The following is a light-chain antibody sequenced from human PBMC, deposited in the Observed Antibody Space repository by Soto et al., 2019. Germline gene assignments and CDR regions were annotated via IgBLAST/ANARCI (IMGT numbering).Light chain of an antibody. CDR3: QQRSNWPIT. J-gene: IGKJ5*01. CDR1: QSVSKY. CDR2: DAS. V-gene: IGKV3-11*01. Sequence: EIVLTQSPATLSLSPGERVTLSCRTSQSVSKYFAWYQHKPGRAPRLLIYDASSRATGIPARFIGSGSGTDFTLTISSLEPEDFAIYYCQQRSNWPITFGQGTRLEIK.